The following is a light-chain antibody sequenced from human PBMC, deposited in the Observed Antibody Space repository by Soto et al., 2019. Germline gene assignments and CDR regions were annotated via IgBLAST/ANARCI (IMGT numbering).Light chain of an antibody. V-gene: IGKV3-20*01. J-gene: IGKJ2*01. CDR1: QSVSSSY. Sequence: EIVLTQSPGTLSLSPGERATLSCRASQSVSSSYLAWYQQKPGQAPRLLIYGASTLESGVPSRFSGSGSGTEFTLTISSLQPDDFGSYYCQQYNSYSWAFGQGTLLESK. CDR2: GAS. CDR3: QQYNSYSWA.